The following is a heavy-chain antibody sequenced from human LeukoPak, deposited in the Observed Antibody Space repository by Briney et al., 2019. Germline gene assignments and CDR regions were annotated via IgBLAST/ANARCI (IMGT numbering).Heavy chain of an antibody. CDR2: IKQDGSEK. CDR3: ARAGYCSSTSCRQGDYYYYMDV. D-gene: IGHD2-2*01. J-gene: IGHJ6*03. V-gene: IGHV3-7*01. CDR1: GFTFSSYW. Sequence: GGSLRLSCAASGFTFSSYWMSWVRQAPGKGLEWVANIKQDGSEKYYVDSVKGRFTISRDNAKNSLYLQMNSLRAEDTAVYYCARAGYCSSTSCRQGDYYYYMDVWGKGTTVTVSS.